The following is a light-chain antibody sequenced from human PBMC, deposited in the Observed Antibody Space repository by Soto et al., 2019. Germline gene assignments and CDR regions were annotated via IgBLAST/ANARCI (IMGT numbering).Light chain of an antibody. CDR3: SSYTNINTRACV. CDR1: SVDIGSYNR. V-gene: IGLV2-14*01. CDR2: EVT. Sequence: SVLTQPASVSGSPGQSITISCTGTSVDIGSYNRVSWYQQHPGKAPKLIIYEVTDRPSGVSNRFSGSKSGNTASLTISGLQAEDEAEYYCSSYTNINTRACVFXTGTKV. J-gene: IGLJ1*01.